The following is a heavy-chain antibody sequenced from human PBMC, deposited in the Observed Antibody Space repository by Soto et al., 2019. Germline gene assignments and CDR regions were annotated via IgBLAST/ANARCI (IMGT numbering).Heavy chain of an antibody. CDR2: IHRVENSKYSDYT. Sequence: EVQLVESGGGLIQAGGSLRLSCAASGFTVRTNDMSWVRQAPGKGLEWIALIHRVENSKYSDYTYYADSVRDRFTISRDNSKNTVDLQMNDLSAEDTAMYYCARDGSGPFDYWGQGSLVTVSS. CDR1: GFTVRTND. D-gene: IGHD6-19*01. CDR3: ARDGSGPFDY. J-gene: IGHJ4*02. V-gene: IGHV3-66*01.